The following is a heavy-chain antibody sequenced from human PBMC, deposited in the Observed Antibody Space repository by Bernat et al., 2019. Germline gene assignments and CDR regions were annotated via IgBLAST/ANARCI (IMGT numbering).Heavy chain of an antibody. CDR2: IYYSGST. J-gene: IGHJ5*02. CDR3: ASLGMVRGVTRYNWFDP. Sequence: KESGPTLVKPTETLTLTCTFSGFSLSTSGVGVGWIRQPPGKGLEWIGSIYYSGSTYYNPSLKSRVTISVDTSKNQFSLKLSSVTAADTAVYYCASLGMVRGVTRYNWFDPWGQGTLVTVSS. D-gene: IGHD3-10*01. CDR1: GFSLSTSGVG. V-gene: IGHV4-39*01.